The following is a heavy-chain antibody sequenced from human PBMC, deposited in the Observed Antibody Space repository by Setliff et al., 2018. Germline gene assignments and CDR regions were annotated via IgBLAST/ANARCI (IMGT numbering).Heavy chain of an antibody. CDR3: ARDSRGNPPNYMDV. CDR2: IYTSGST. CDR1: GGSISSYY. V-gene: IGHV4-4*07. Sequence: PSETLSLTCTVSGGSISSYYWSWIRQPAGKGLEWIGRIYTSGSTNHKPSLKSRVTMSVDTSKNQFSLKLSSVTAADTAVYYCARDSRGNPPNYMDVWGKGTTVTVSS. J-gene: IGHJ6*03.